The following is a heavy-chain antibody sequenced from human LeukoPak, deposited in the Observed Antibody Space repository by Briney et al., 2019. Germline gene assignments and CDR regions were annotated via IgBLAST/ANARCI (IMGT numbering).Heavy chain of an antibody. D-gene: IGHD6-13*01. CDR2: IIPIFGIA. J-gene: IGHJ5*02. CDR3: ARYEAAAGNWFDP. CDR1: GGTFSIYA. Sequence: ASVKVSCKASGGTFSIYAINWVRQAPGQGLEWMGRIIPIFGIANYAQKFQGRVTITADKSTSTAYMELSSLRSEDTAAYYCARYEAAAGNWFDPWGQGTLVTVSS. V-gene: IGHV1-69*04.